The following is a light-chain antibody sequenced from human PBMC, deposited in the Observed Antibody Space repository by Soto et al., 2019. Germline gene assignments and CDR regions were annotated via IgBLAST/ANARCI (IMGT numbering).Light chain of an antibody. Sequence: DIKLTQSPSTLSASVGDRVTITCRASQSISIWFAWYQQKPGKAPKLLIYRASSLESGVPSRFSGSGSGTEFALTISSLQPEDFATYYCQQLNSYPHTFGGGTKVDIK. V-gene: IGKV1-5*03. CDR1: QSISIW. CDR2: RAS. J-gene: IGKJ4*01. CDR3: QQLNSYPHT.